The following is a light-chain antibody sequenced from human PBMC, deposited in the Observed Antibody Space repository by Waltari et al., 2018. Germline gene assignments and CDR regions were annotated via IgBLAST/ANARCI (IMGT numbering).Light chain of an antibody. Sequence: QSVLTQPPSVSGAPGQRVSLSCTGSKSNIGAGYDVHWYQQLPGTAPKLLIPGNSNRPSGLPDRFSGSKTGTSASLAITGLQAEDEADYYCQSYDSSLSGYVFGTGTKVTVL. J-gene: IGLJ1*01. CDR2: GNS. V-gene: IGLV1-40*01. CDR1: KSNIGAGYD. CDR3: QSYDSSLSGYV.